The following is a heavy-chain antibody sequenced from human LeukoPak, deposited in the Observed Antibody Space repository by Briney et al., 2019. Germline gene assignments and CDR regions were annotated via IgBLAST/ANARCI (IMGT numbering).Heavy chain of an antibody. Sequence: PSETLSLTCAVYGGSFSGYYWSWIRQPPGKGLEWIGEINHSGSTNYNPSLKSRVTISVDTSKNQFSPKLSSVTAADTAVYYCARVARITIFGVPKSRRYYFDYWGQGTLVTVSS. CDR3: ARVARITIFGVPKSRRYYFDY. CDR1: GGSFSGYY. J-gene: IGHJ4*02. D-gene: IGHD3-3*01. CDR2: INHSGST. V-gene: IGHV4-34*01.